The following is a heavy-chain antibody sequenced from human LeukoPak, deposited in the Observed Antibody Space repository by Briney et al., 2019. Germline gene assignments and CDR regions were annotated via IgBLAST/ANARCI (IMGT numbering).Heavy chain of an antibody. CDR1: GYTFTSYA. CDR2: INTNTGNP. J-gene: IGHJ6*02. D-gene: IGHD3-9*01. CDR3: ARDLLRYFDWLLYYYGMDV. Sequence: ASVKVSCKASGYTFTSYAMNWVRQAPRQGLEWMGWINTNTGNPTYAQGFTGRFVFSLDTSVSTAYLQVSSLKAEDTAVYYCARDLLRYFDWLLYYYGMDVWGQGTTVTVSS. V-gene: IGHV7-4-1*02.